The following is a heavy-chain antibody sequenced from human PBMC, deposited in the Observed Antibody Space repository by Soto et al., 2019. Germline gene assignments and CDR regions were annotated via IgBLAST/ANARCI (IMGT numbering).Heavy chain of an antibody. CDR3: ARGRDYYDSSGYYSKEGDYSYGMDV. V-gene: IGHV4-34*01. J-gene: IGHJ6*02. CDR1: GGSFSGYY. D-gene: IGHD3-22*01. Sequence: SETLSLTCAVYGGSFSGYYWSWIRQPPGKGLEWIGEINHSGSTNYNPSLKSRVTISVDTSKNQFSLKLSSVTAADTAVYYCARGRDYYDSSGYYSKEGDYSYGMDVWGQGTTVTVSS. CDR2: INHSGST.